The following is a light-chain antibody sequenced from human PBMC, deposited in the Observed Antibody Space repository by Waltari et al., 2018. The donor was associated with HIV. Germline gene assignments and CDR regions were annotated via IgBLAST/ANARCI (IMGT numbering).Light chain of an antibody. CDR1: SSDVDGYNF. CDR2: DVF. Sequence: QSALTQPASVSGSPGQSITISCTGTSSDVDGYNFVSWYQQHPGKAPKLIIFDVFKRPSGVSVRFSGSNSGNTASLTISGLQSEDEADYYCCSYAGSRTWVFGGGTKVTVL. J-gene: IGLJ3*02. V-gene: IGLV2-23*02. CDR3: CSYAGSRTWV.